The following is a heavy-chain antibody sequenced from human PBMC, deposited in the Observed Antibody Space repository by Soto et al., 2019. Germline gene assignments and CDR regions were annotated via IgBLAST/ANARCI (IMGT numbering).Heavy chain of an antibody. CDR3: AKDNGYYYDSSGYYPIFDY. D-gene: IGHD3-22*01. V-gene: IGHV3-23*01. Sequence: PGGSLRLSCAASGFTFSSYAMSWVRQAPGKGLEWVSAISGSGGSTYYADSVKGRFTISRDNSKNTLYLQMNSLRAEGTAVYYCAKDNGYYYDSSGYYPIFDYWGQGTLVTVSS. CDR2: ISGSGGST. J-gene: IGHJ4*02. CDR1: GFTFSSYA.